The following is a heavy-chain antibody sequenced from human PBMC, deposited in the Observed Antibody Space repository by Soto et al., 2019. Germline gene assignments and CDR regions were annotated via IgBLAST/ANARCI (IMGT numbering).Heavy chain of an antibody. CDR1: GFTFSSYW. J-gene: IGHJ3*02. D-gene: IGHD1-7*01. Sequence: GGSLRLSCAASGFTFSSYWMHWVRQAPGKGLEWVSGISGSGSSTYYADSVKGRFTISRDNSKNTLYLQVNSLRADDTAVYYCARRNWNYGAFDIWGQGTMVTVSS. CDR2: ISGSGSST. CDR3: ARRNWNYGAFDI. V-gene: IGHV3-23*01.